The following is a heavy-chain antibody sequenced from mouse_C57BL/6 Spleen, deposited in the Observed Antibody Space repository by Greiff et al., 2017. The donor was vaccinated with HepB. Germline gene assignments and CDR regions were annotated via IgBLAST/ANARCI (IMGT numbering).Heavy chain of an antibody. V-gene: IGHV14-2*01. CDR2: IDPEDGET. CDR3: ASGYDCYFDV. Sequence: VHVKQSGAELVKPGASVKLSCTASGFNIKDYYMHWVKQRTEQGLEWIGRIDPEDGETKYAPKFQGKATITAETSSNTAYQQLSSLSYEDTAVYYCASGYDCYFDVWGTGPSVTVSS. CDR1: GFNIKDYY. J-gene: IGHJ1*03. D-gene: IGHD2-10*02.